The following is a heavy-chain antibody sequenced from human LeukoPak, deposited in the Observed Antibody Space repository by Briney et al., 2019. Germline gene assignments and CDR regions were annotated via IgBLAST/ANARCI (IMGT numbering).Heavy chain of an antibody. J-gene: IGHJ4*02. CDR3: ARGRDKATSPAIDY. V-gene: IGHV1-2*02. Sequence: ASVKVSCKASGYTFSGYYMHWVRQAPGQGHEWMGWISPKSGDTNYAQNFQGRVTMTRDTSISTAYMELSRLTSDDTAVYYCARGRDKATSPAIDYWGQGTLVTVSS. CDR1: GYTFSGYY. CDR2: ISPKSGDT. D-gene: IGHD5-18*01.